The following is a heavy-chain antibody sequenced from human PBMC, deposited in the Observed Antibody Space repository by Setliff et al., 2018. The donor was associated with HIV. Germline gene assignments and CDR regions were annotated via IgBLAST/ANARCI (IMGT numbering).Heavy chain of an antibody. J-gene: IGHJ6*03. V-gene: IGHV1-18*01. CDR3: ARQFLDWSNDYYSRYYMDV. CDR1: GYTFTSYG. D-gene: IGHD3-3*01. CDR2: ISAYNGNT. Sequence: ASVKVSCKASGYTFTSYGISWVRQAPGQGLEWMGWISAYNGNTHYAQRLQGRVTMTTDTSTRTAYMELRSLRSDDTAVYYCARQFLDWSNDYYSRYYMDVWGKWTTVTVSS.